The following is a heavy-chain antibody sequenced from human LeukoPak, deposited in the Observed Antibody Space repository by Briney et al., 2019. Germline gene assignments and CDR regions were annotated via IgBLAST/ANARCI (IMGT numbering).Heavy chain of an antibody. CDR2: IYYSGST. V-gene: IGHV4-39*01. J-gene: IGHJ5*02. Sequence: PGGSLRLSCAASGFTFSSYAMHWVRQPPGKGLEWIGSIYYSGSTYYNPSLKSRVTISVDTSKNQFSLKLSSVTAADTAVYYCARAEYSSSWDRLYNWFDPWGQGTLVTVSS. CDR1: GFTFSSYAMH. D-gene: IGHD6-13*01. CDR3: ARAEYSSSWDRLYNWFDP.